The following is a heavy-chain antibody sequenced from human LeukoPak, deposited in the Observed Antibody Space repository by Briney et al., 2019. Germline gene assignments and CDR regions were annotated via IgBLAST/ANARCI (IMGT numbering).Heavy chain of an antibody. V-gene: IGHV1-69*13. CDR1: GGTFSSYA. CDR3: ARENEHNAFDI. Sequence: GASVKVSCKASGGTFSSYAISWVRQAPGQGLEWMGGIIPMFGTANYAQKFQGRVTITADESTNTAYMELSSLRSEDTAVYYCARENEHNAFDIWGQGTMVTVSS. CDR2: IIPMFGTA. J-gene: IGHJ3*02.